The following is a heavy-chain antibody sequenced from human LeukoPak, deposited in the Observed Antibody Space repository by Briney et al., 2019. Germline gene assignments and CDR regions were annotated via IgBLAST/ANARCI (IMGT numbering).Heavy chain of an antibody. V-gene: IGHV4-34*01. CDR2: INHSGST. CDR3: ARRIWYHDILAAYNI. Sequence: SEALSLTCAVYGGSFSGYYWSWIRQPPGKGLEWIGEINHSGSTNYNPSLKSRVTISVDTSKNQFSLNLSSVTAADTAVYYCARRIWYHDILAAYNIWGQGTPVTVSS. D-gene: IGHD3-9*01. J-gene: IGHJ4*02. CDR1: GGSFSGYY.